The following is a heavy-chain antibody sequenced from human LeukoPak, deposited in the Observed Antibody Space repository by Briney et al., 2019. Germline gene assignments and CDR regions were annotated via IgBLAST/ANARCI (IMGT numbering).Heavy chain of an antibody. V-gene: IGHV4-34*01. Sequence: SETLSLTCAVYGGSFSEYYWSWIRQPPGKGLEWIGEINHSGSTNYNPSLKSRVTISVDTSKNQFSLKLTSVTAADTAVYYCARQEAAVLFFQHWGQGTLVTVSS. J-gene: IGHJ1*01. CDR2: INHSGST. CDR3: ARQEAAVLFFQH. CDR1: GGSFSEYY. D-gene: IGHD6-13*01.